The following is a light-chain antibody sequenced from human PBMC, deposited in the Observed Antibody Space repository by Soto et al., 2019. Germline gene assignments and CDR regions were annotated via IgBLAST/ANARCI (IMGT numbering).Light chain of an antibody. J-gene: IGLJ3*02. Sequence: QSVLTQTASVSGSPGQSITISCTGTSSDVGGYDHVSWYQQHPGKAPKLIIYDVTVRPSGISRRFSGSKSDNTASLAVSGLEPEDEADYYCSSYTNQDTLLFGGGTKLTVL. CDR2: DVT. CDR3: SSYTNQDTLL. V-gene: IGLV2-14*03. CDR1: SSDVGGYDH.